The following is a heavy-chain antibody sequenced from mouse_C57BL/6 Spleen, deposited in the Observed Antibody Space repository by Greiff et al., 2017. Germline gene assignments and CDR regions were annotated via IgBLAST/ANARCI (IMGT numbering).Heavy chain of an antibody. V-gene: IGHV1-64*01. CDR3: ARMGMDY. J-gene: IGHJ4*01. CDR2: IHPNSGST. Sequence: QVQLQQPGAALVQPGDSVTLSCKASGYSFTSYWMHWVKQRPGKGLEWIGMIHPNSGSTNYNEKFKSKATLTVDKSSSTAYMQRSSLTSEDSAVYYCARMGMDYWGQGTSVTVSS. CDR1: GYSFTSYW.